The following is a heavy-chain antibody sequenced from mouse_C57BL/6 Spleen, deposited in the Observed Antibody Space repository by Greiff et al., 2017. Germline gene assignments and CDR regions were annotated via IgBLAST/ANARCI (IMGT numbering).Heavy chain of an antibody. CDR2: IRHKANGYTT. J-gene: IGHJ2*01. V-gene: IGHV7-3*01. CDR1: GFTFTDYY. D-gene: IGHD1-1*01. Sequence: EVKLVESGGGLVQPGGSLSLSCAASGFTFTDYYMSWVPQPPGKALEWLGFIRHKANGYTTEYSASVKGRFTISRDNSQSILYLQMNALRAEDSATYYCARFIYYGSSYLDYWGQGTTLTVSS. CDR3: ARFIYYGSSYLDY.